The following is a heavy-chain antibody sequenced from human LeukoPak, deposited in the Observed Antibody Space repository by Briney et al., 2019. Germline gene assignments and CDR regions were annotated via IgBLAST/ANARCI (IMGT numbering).Heavy chain of an antibody. CDR2: IYYSGST. V-gene: IGHV4-39*01. CDR1: GGSISSSSYY. D-gene: IGHD2-21*02. Sequence: PSETLSLTCTVSGGSISSSSYYWGWIRQPPGKGLEWIGSIYYSGSTYYNPSLKSRVTISVDTSKNQFSLKLSSVTAADTAVYYCARLPVIYCGGDCSMYYFDYWGQGTLVTVSS. J-gene: IGHJ4*02. CDR3: ARLPVIYCGGDCSMYYFDY.